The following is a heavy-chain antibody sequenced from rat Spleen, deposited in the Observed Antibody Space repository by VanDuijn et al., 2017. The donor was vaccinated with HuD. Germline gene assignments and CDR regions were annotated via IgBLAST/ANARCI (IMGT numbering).Heavy chain of an antibody. Sequence: EVQLVESGGGLVQPGRSLKLSCAASGFTFSNYGMAWVCQAPTKGLEWVATISSDGSTTYYRDSVKGRFTISRDNAESTLYLQMDSLRSEDTATYYCARRHYGYTDYFDYWGQGVMVTVSS. CDR2: ISSDGSTT. CDR3: ARRHYGYTDYFDY. CDR1: GFTFSNYG. D-gene: IGHD1-9*01. V-gene: IGHV5-29*01. J-gene: IGHJ2*01.